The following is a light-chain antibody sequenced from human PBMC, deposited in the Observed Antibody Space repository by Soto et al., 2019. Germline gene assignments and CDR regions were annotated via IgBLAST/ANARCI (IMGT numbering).Light chain of an antibody. J-gene: IGKJ2*01. Sequence: EIVMTQSPATLSVSPGERATHSCRASQSVSSNLAWYQQKPGQAPRLLIYGASTRATGIPARFSGSGSGTEFTLTISSLQSEDFAVYYCQQYNNWPLFFGQGTKLEIK. V-gene: IGKV3-15*01. CDR1: QSVSSN. CDR2: GAS. CDR3: QQYNNWPLF.